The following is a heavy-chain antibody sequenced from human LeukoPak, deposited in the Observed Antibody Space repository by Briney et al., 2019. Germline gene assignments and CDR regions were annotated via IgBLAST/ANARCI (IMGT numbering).Heavy chain of an antibody. Sequence: TASETLSLTCTVSGGSISSSSYYWGWIRQPPGKGLEWIGSIYYSGSTYYNPSLKSRVTISVDTSKNQFSLKLSSVTAADTAVYYLARNSYYDNSVGGVFDIWGQGTRVTVSS. CDR1: GGSISSSSYY. CDR2: IYYSGST. V-gene: IGHV4-39*07. J-gene: IGHJ3*02. D-gene: IGHD3-22*01. CDR3: ARNSYYDNSVGGVFDI.